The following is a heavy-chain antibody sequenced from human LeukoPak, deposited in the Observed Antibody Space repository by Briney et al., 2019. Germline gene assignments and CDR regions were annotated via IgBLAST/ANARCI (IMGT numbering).Heavy chain of an antibody. J-gene: IGHJ6*02. V-gene: IGHV3-53*01. D-gene: IGHD3-22*01. CDR3: AREYYYDSSGLPYYYGMDV. CDR1: GFTVSSNY. Sequence: GGSLRLSCAASGFTVSSNYMSWVRQAPGKGLEWVSVIYSGGSTYYADSVKGRFTISRDNAKNSLYLQMNSLRDEDTAVYYCAREYYYDSSGLPYYYGMDVWGQGTTVTVSS. CDR2: IYSGGST.